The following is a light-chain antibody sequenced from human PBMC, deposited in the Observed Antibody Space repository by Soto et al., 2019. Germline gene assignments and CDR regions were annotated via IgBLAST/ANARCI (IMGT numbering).Light chain of an antibody. CDR1: QSISTY. CDR3: QQRSSCPLT. Sequence: EIVLTQSPATLSLSTGERATLSCRASQSISTYLAWYQQKPGQAPRLLIYYASYRATGIPARFSGSGSGTDSTLTISSLEPEDFAVYYCQQRSSCPLTFGGGTKVDIK. J-gene: IGKJ4*01. V-gene: IGKV3-11*01. CDR2: YAS.